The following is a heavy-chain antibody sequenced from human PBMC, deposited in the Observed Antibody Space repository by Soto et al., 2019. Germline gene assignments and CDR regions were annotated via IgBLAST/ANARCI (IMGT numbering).Heavy chain of an antibody. CDR2: ITRSGDDT. CDR1: GFSFSNNA. Sequence: DVQLLESGGGFAQPGVSLRLACAASGFSFSNNAMSWVRQSPGKGLEWVSSITRSGDDTHYSDSVKGRFTISRDTSKNILYLQMDSLRADDSAIYYCASLVAAGHWGQGTLVAVSS. D-gene: IGHD6-25*01. J-gene: IGHJ1*01. CDR3: ASLVAAGH. V-gene: IGHV3-23*01.